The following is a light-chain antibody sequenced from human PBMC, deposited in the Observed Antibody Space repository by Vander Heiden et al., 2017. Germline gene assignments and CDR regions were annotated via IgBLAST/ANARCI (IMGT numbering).Light chain of an antibody. CDR1: QDIIIY. CDR2: DAS. V-gene: IGKV1-33*01. J-gene: IGKJ5*01. CDR3: QQYDNLPTIT. Sequence: IHMTRSPSSLAASVGSRATITCQASQDIIIYFNWYQQKPGKAPNLLIYDASYLETRGPPRFSGSGYGTDFTFTIISRQQEDIAAYYCQQYDNLPTITFGQGTQLEIK.